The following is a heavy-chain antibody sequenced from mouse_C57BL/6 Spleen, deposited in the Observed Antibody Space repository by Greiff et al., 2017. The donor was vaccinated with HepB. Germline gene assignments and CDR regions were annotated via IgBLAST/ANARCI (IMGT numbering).Heavy chain of an antibody. D-gene: IGHD1-1*01. CDR3: AGGYGSSGYAMDY. V-gene: IGHV1-39*01. J-gene: IGHJ4*01. Sequence: VQLQQSGPELVKPGASVKISCKASGYSFTDYNMNWVKQSNGKSLEWIGVINPIYGTTSYNQKFKGKATLTVDQSSSTAYMQLNSLTSEDSAVYYCAGGYGSSGYAMDYWGQGTSVTVSS. CDR2: INPIYGTT. CDR1: GYSFTDYN.